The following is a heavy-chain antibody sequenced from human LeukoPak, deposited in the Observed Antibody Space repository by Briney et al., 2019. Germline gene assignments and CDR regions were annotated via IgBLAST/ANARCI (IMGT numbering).Heavy chain of an antibody. V-gene: IGHV3-9*01. CDR3: AKVLSRGYSYGPYFDY. D-gene: IGHD5-18*01. CDR1: GFTFDDYA. Sequence: QPGRSLRLSCAASGFTFDDYALHWVRQAPGKGLEWVSGISWNSGSIGYADSVKGRFTISRDNAKNSLYLQMNSLRAEDTALYYCAKVLSRGYSYGPYFDYWGQGTLVTVSS. J-gene: IGHJ4*02. CDR2: ISWNSGSI.